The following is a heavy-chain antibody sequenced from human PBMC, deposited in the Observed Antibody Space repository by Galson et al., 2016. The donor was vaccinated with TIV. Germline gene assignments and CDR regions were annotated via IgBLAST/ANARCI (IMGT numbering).Heavy chain of an antibody. CDR1: GGSITSGNHY. CDR2: NYNSATT. CDR3: ARATLGDWSPLPYFFDS. J-gene: IGHJ4*02. D-gene: IGHD3-16*01. V-gene: IGHV4-30-4*08. Sequence: TLSLTCSVSGGSITSGNHYWSWIRQPPGKGLEWIGYNYNSATTCYNASLKSRVTISVDRSKTLFSLHLSSVTAADTAVYYCARATLGDWSPLPYFFDSWGQGMLVIVAP.